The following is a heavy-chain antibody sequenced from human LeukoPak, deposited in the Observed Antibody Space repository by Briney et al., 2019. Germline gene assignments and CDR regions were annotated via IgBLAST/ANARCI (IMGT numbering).Heavy chain of an antibody. CDR1: GGSISSGGYY. J-gene: IGHJ6*03. CDR2: IYYSGST. D-gene: IGHD4-11*01. CDR3: ARSNSNYFTRMRNYYYYYYMDV. Sequence: SQTPSLTCTVSGGSISSGGYYWSWVRQHPGKGLGWVGYIYYSGSTYYNPSLKSRVTISVDTSKNQFSLKLSSVTAADTAVYYCARSNSNYFTRMRNYYYYYYMDVWGKGTTVTVSS. V-gene: IGHV4-31*03.